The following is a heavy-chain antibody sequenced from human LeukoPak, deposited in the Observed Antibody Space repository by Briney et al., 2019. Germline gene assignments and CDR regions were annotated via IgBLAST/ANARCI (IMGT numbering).Heavy chain of an antibody. J-gene: IGHJ4*02. CDR1: GFIFRSYS. CDR3: AKDRSAAAPYCFDY. D-gene: IGHD6-13*01. V-gene: IGHV3-23*01. Sequence: PGGPLRLSCAASGFIFRSYSMNGARQAPGKGLEWVSSISGSDNSAYFADSVKGRFTISRDNSKNTLSLQMNSLRAEDTAVYYCAKDRSAAAPYCFDYWGQGTLVTVSS. CDR2: ISGSDNSA.